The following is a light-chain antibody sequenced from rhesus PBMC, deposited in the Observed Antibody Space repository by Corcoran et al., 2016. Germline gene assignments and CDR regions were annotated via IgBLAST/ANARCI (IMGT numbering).Light chain of an antibody. CDR1: QGISTY. CDR3: LQYNSGPWT. CDR2: VAS. Sequence: DIQMTQSPSSLSASVGDRVTITCRASQGISTYVNWYQQKPGKAPKRLNYVASSLESGVPSRFSGIGSGTVFTFTISSLQPAGFATYYCLQYNSGPWTFGQWTKVEIK. J-gene: IGKJ1*01. V-gene: IGKV1-43*02.